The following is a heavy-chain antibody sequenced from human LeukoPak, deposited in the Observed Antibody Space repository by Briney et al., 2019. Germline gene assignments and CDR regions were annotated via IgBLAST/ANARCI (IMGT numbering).Heavy chain of an antibody. V-gene: IGHV3-7*01. CDR1: GFIFSGFW. CDR2: INEDGSEK. D-gene: IGHD3-16*01. J-gene: IGHJ3*02. CDR3: VKDGSRLVPTAFDI. Sequence: GGSLRLSCVASGFIFSGFWMGWVRQAPGKGLELVALINEDGSEKHYVDSVKGRFTISRDNAKNSLYLQMDSLRDEDTAIYYCVKDGSRLVPTAFDIWGQGAIITVSS.